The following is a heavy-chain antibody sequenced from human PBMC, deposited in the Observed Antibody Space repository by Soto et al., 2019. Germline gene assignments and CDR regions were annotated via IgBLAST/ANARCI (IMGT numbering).Heavy chain of an antibody. CDR3: TTVPITMIVVVIVY. J-gene: IGHJ4*02. CDR1: GFTFSNAL. V-gene: IGHV3-15*01. CDR2: IKSKTDGGTT. D-gene: IGHD3-22*01. Sequence: GGSLRLSCAASGFTFSNALMSWVRQSPGKGLEWVGRIKSKTDGGTTDYAAPVKGRFAISRDDSKNTLYLQMNSLKTEDTAVYYCTTVPITMIVVVIVYWGQGTLVTVSS.